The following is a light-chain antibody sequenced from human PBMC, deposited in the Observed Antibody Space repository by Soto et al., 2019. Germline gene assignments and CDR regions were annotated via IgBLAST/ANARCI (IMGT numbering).Light chain of an antibody. Sequence: QSALTQPASVSGSPGQSITISCTGTSSDVGAYDFVSWYQHYPGKAPKLVTFDVTHRPPGISDRFSGSKSVNTASLTISGLQAEDEAFYYCSSYTTRSTLVFGGGTKPTVL. J-gene: IGLJ2*01. V-gene: IGLV2-14*01. CDR2: DVT. CDR3: SSYTTRSTLV. CDR1: SSDVGAYDF.